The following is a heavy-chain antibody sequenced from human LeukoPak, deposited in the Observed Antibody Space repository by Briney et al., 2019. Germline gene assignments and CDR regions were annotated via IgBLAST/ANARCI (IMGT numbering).Heavy chain of an antibody. CDR3: ARSEHSSSSFDY. Sequence: PGGSLRLSCAASGFTLSSYSMNWVRQAPGKGLEWVSYISSSSTHIYYADSVKGRFTISRDNARNSLYLQMNSLRAEDTAIYYCARSEHSSSSFDYWGQGTLVTLPS. D-gene: IGHD6-6*01. CDR2: ISSSSTHI. V-gene: IGHV3-21*01. CDR1: GFTLSSYS. J-gene: IGHJ4*02.